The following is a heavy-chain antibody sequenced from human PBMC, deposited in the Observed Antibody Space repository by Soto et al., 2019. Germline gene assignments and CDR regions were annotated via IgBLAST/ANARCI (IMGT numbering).Heavy chain of an antibody. V-gene: IGHV4-59*02. CDR3: ARRVDYYGFWSGYYYGGPWFDP. J-gene: IGHJ5*02. Sequence: SETLSLTCTVSGDSVSSYYWSWIRQSPGKGLQWIGYIFYNGGTVYNPSLKSRVTMSLDMSKKQFSLKLTSVTAADTAAYYCARRVDYYGFWSGYYYGGPWFDPWGQGTLVTVSS. CDR2: IFYNGGT. CDR1: GDSVSSYY. D-gene: IGHD3-3*01.